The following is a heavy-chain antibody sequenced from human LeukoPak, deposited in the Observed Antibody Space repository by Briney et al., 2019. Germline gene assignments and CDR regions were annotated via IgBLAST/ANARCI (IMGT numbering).Heavy chain of an antibody. D-gene: IGHD6-13*01. CDR2: IYYSGST. V-gene: IGHV4-61*05. CDR3: ASIIAAAGRSEFDP. CDR1: GGSISSSSYY. Sequence: SETLSLTCTVSGGSISSSSYYWGWIRQPPGKGLEWIGYIYYSGSTNYNPSLKSRVTISVDTSKNQFSLKLSSVTAADTAVYYCASIIAAAGRSEFDPWGQGTLVTVSS. J-gene: IGHJ5*02.